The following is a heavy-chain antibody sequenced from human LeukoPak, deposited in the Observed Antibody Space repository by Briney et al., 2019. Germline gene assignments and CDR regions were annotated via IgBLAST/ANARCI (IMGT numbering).Heavy chain of an antibody. CDR2: IKSKIDGGTI. J-gene: IGHJ4*02. V-gene: IGHV3-15*01. CDR3: TTRRQDGW. Sequence: GGSLRLSCVGSGFTFSDAWMSWVRQAPGKGLEWVGRIKSKIDGGTIDYAAPVKGRFTISRDDSRNTLYLQMNSLKTEDTAVCYCTTRRQDGWWGQGTLVTVS. D-gene: IGHD2-15*01. CDR1: GFTFSDAW.